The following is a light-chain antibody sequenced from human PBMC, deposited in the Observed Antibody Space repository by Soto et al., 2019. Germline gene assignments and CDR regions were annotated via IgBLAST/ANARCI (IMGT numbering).Light chain of an antibody. CDR1: QSISSW. V-gene: IGKV1-5*03. CDR3: QQYSTYPLT. J-gene: IGKJ4*01. CDR2: EAS. Sequence: DIQMTQSPSTLSASVGDRVTITCRASQSISSWLAWYQQKPGKAPNLLIHEASTLGSGVPSRFFDSGSGTEFTLTISSLQPDDFATYYCQQYSTYPLTFGGGTKVDIK.